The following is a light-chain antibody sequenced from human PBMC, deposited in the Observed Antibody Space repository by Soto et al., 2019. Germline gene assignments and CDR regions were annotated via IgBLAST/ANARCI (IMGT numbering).Light chain of an antibody. CDR1: QSVTSY. CDR3: QQRTNWPSIT. Sequence: EIVLTQSPATLSLSPGEVATLSCRASQSVTSYLAWYQQKPGQAPRLLIYEASNRATGIPARFSGSGSGTEFTLTINNLAPEDFAVYYCQQRTNWPSITFGQGTRLRL. J-gene: IGKJ5*01. CDR2: EAS. V-gene: IGKV3-11*01.